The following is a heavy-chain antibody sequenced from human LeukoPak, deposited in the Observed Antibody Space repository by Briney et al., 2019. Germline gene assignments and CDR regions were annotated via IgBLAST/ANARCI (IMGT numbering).Heavy chain of an antibody. CDR2: IRSKANSYAT. D-gene: IGHD6-13*01. CDR1: GFTFSGSA. J-gene: IGHJ4*02. CDR3: TSAGSSPPFDY. V-gene: IGHV3-73*01. Sequence: GGSLRLSCAASGFTFSGSAMHWVRQASGKGLEWVGRIRSKANSYATAYAASVKGRFTIPRDDSKNTAYLQMNSLKTEDTAVYYCTSAGSSPPFDYWGQGTLVTVSS.